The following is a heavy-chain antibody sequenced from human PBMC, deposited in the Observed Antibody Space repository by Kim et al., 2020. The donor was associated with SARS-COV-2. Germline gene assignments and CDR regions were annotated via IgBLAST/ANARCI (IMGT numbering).Heavy chain of an antibody. D-gene: IGHD3-10*01. CDR2: IYYSGST. CDR1: GGSISSYY. Sequence: SETLSLTCTVSGGSISSYYWSWIRQPPGKGLEWIGYIYYSGSTNYNPSLKSRVTISVDTSKNQFSLKLSSVTAADTAGYYCVRGPIYYYGSGSYYNETDYWGQGTLVTVSS. CDR3: VRGPIYYYGSGSYYNETDY. J-gene: IGHJ4*02. V-gene: IGHV4-59*08.